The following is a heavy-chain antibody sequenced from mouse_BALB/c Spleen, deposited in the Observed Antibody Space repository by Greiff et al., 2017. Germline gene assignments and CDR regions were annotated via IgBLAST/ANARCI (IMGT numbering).Heavy chain of an antibody. CDR3: ARKEGYYAMDY. CDR1: GYSITSDYA. V-gene: IGHV3-2*02. CDR2: ISYSGST. Sequence: EVKLMESGPGLVKPSQSLSLTCTVTGYSITSDYAWNWIRQFPGNKLEWMGYISYSGSTSYNPSLKSRISITRDTSKNQFFLQLNSVTTEDTATYYCARKEGYYAMDYWGQGTSVTVSS. J-gene: IGHJ4*01.